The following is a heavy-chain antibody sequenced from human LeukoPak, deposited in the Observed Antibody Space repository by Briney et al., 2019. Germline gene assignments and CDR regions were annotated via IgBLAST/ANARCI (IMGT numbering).Heavy chain of an antibody. CDR2: IIPIFGIA. CDR3: ARDAAYCGGDCPFDY. CDR1: GGTFSSYA. D-gene: IGHD2-21*02. J-gene: IGHJ4*02. V-gene: IGHV1-69*04. Sequence: SLKVSCKASGGTFSSYAISWVRQAPGQGLEWMGRIIPIFGIADYAQKFQGRVTITADKSTSTAYMELSSLRSEDTAVYYCARDAAYCGGDCPFDYWGQGTLVTVSS.